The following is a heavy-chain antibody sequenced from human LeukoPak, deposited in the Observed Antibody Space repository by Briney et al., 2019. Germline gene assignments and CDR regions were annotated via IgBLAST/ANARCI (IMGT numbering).Heavy chain of an antibody. Sequence: SETLSLTCTVSGGSISRDYWSWIRQPPGKGLEWIGYIYYSGSTNYNPSLKSRVTISVDTSKNQFSLKLSSVTAADTAVYYCARHRLKSPSSGLYYWGQGTLVTVSS. CDR3: ARHRLKSPSSGLYY. CDR2: IYYSGST. J-gene: IGHJ4*02. CDR1: GGSISRDY. D-gene: IGHD3-22*01. V-gene: IGHV4-59*08.